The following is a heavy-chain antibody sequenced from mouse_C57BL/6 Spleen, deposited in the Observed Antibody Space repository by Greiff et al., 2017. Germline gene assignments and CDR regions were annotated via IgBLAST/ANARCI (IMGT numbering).Heavy chain of an antibody. V-gene: IGHV1-80*01. CDR2: IYPGDGDT. Sequence: VQLQQSGAELVKPGASVKISCKASGYAFSSYWMNWVKQRPGKGLEWIGQIYPGDGDTNYNGKFKGKATLTADTSSSPAYMQLSSLSSWDSAVYFCARSGDYDNGPWFAYWGQGTLVTVSA. J-gene: IGHJ3*01. CDR3: ARSGDYDNGPWFAY. D-gene: IGHD2-4*01. CDR1: GYAFSSYW.